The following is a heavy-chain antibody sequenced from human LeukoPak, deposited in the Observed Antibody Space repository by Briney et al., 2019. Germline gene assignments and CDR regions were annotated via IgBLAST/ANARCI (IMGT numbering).Heavy chain of an antibody. V-gene: IGHV3-66*01. Sequence: GGSLRLSCAASGLTVTNNYWNWVRQPPGKGPEWISLIYSNGDTRYADSVKGRFTFSRDNSKNTLYLQMNSLRAEDTAVYYCAKDRGQWLLDVWGKGTTVTVSS. CDR3: AKDRGQWLLDV. CDR2: IYSNGDT. D-gene: IGHD6-19*01. J-gene: IGHJ6*04. CDR1: GLTVTNNY.